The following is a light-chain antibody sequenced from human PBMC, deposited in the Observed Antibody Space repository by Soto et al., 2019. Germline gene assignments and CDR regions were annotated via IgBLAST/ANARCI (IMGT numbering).Light chain of an antibody. J-gene: IGLJ1*01. Sequence: QPVLTQSPSASASLGASVKLTCTLSSGHSSYAIAWHQQQPEKGPRYLMKFNSDGSHSKGDGIPDRFSGSSSGAERYLTISSLQSEDEADYYCQTWGTGIQVFGTGSKLTVL. CDR3: QTWGTGIQV. V-gene: IGLV4-69*01. CDR1: SGHSSYA. CDR2: FNSDGSH.